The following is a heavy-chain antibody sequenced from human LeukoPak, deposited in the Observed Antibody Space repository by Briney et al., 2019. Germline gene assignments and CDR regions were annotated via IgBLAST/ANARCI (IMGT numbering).Heavy chain of an antibody. D-gene: IGHD4-23*01. CDR1: GYTFTGYY. J-gene: IGHJ5*02. CDR3: ARDGLGHYGGNSLGHWFDP. Sequence: ASVKVSCKASGYTFTGYYMHWVRQAPGQGLEWMGIINPSGGSTSYAQKFQGRVTMTRDMSTSTVYMELSSLRSEDTAVYYCARDGLGHYGGNSLGHWFDPWGQGTLVTVSS. V-gene: IGHV1-46*01. CDR2: INPSGGST.